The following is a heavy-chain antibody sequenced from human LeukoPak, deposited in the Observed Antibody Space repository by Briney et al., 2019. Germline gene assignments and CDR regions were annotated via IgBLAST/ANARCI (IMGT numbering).Heavy chain of an antibody. CDR2: ISGSGGRT. D-gene: IGHD2-15*01. CDR3: AKVDCSAGSCYSIDY. CDR1: GFTFSSCA. V-gene: IGHV3-23*01. Sequence: GGSLRLSCAASGFTFSSCALSWVRQAPGKGLDWVSTISGSGGRTYYADSVKGRFTIARDNSKNTLYLQVNSLRAEDTAVYYCAKVDCSAGSCYSIDYWGQGTLVTVSS. J-gene: IGHJ4*02.